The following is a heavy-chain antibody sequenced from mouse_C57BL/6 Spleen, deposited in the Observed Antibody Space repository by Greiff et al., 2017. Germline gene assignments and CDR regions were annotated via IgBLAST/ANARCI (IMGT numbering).Heavy chain of an antibody. Sequence: QVQLQQPGAELVKPGASVKLSCKASGYTFTSYWMQWVKQRPGQGLEWIGEIDPSDSYTNYNQKFKGKATLTVDTSSSTAYMQLSSLTSEDSAVYYCAIYYDDDDWGQGTTLTVSS. CDR3: AIYYDDDD. V-gene: IGHV1-50*01. CDR1: GYTFTSYW. CDR2: IDPSDSYT. J-gene: IGHJ2*01. D-gene: IGHD2-13*01.